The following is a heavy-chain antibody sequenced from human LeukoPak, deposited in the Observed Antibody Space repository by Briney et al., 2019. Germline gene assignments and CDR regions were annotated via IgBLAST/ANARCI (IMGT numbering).Heavy chain of an antibody. V-gene: IGHV1-69*06. CDR1: GYTFTDYY. CDR3: ARPRFPYYRLSGTDYYYMDV. Sequence: ASVNVSCKASGYTFTDYYMHWVRQAPGQGLEWMGGIIPIFGTTNYAQKFQGRVKITADKSTTTVYVELSSLRSEDTAVYYCARPRFPYYRLSGTDYYYMDVWGKGTTVTVSS. CDR2: IIPIFGTT. J-gene: IGHJ6*03. D-gene: IGHD3-10*01.